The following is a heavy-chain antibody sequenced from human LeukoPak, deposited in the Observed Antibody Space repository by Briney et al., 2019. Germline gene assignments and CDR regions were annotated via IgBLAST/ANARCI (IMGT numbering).Heavy chain of an antibody. CDR3: ARVVPKNWFDP. CDR2: IYYSGST. V-gene: IGHV4-59*01. CDR1: GGSINNYY. J-gene: IGHJ5*02. Sequence: SETLSLTCTVSGGSINNYYWSWIRQTPGKGLEWIGYIYYSGSTDYNPSLKSRVTISVDTSKNQFSLKLSSVTAADTAVYYCARVVPKNWFDPWGQGTLVTVSS. D-gene: IGHD2-2*01.